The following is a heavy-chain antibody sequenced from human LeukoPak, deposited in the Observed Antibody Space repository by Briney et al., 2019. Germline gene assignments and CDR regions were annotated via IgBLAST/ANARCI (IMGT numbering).Heavy chain of an antibody. CDR1: GYTFTSYG. D-gene: IGHD2-15*01. V-gene: IGHV1-18*01. J-gene: IGHJ4*02. CDR2: ISAYNGNT. Sequence: GASVKVSCKASGYTFTSYGISWVRQAPGQGLEWMGWISAYNGNTNYAQKLQGRVTMTADTSTSTAYMELRSLRSDDTAVYYCARALGRVYCSGGSCWSAGYWGQGTLVTVSS. CDR3: ARALGRVYCSGGSCWSAGY.